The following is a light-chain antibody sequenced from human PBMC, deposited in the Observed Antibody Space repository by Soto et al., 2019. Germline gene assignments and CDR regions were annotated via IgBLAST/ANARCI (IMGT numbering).Light chain of an antibody. Sequence: EIVLTQSPGTLSLSPGERATLSCRASQSVSNSFLAWYQQKPGQAPRLLIYGATSRATGIPDRFSGSGSGTDFNLTISRLEPEDLAVYYCQQYGSTPVTFGQGTKVEFK. J-gene: IGKJ1*01. CDR2: GAT. CDR1: QSVSNSF. V-gene: IGKV3-20*01. CDR3: QQYGSTPVT.